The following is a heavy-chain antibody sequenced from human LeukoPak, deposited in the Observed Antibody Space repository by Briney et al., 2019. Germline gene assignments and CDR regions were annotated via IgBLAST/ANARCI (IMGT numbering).Heavy chain of an antibody. CDR1: GGTFSSYA. D-gene: IGHD3-3*01. V-gene: IGHV1-69*05. Sequence: SVKVSCKASGGTFSSYAISRVRQAPGQGLEWMGGIIPIFGTANYAQKFQGRVTITTDESTSTAYMELSSLRSEDTAVYYCASSDASGYYKGDYYYYYMDVWGKGTTVTVSS. CDR2: IIPIFGTA. J-gene: IGHJ6*03. CDR3: ASSDASGYYKGDYYYYYMDV.